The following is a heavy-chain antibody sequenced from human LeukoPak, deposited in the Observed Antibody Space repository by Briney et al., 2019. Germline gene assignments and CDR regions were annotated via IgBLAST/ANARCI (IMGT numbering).Heavy chain of an antibody. CDR2: ISSSSSYI. CDR3: ARVRGYDSSGYSN. V-gene: IGHV3-21*01. J-gene: IGHJ4*02. Sequence: GGSLRLSCAASGFTFSSYSMNWVRQAPGKGLEWASSISSSSSYIYYADSVKGRFTISRDNAKDSLYLQMNSLRAEDTAVYYCARVRGYDSSGYSNWGQGTLVTVSS. CDR1: GFTFSSYS. D-gene: IGHD3-22*01.